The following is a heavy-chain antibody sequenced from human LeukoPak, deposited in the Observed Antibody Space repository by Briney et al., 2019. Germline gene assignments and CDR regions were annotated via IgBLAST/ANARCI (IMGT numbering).Heavy chain of an antibody. D-gene: IGHD3-22*01. CDR3: ARIYYDSGAYYRRAFDI. CDR1: GGSISTYY. J-gene: IGHJ3*02. CDR2: IYNSGST. Sequence: PSETLSLTCTVSGGSISTYYWSWIRQPPGKGLEWIAYIYNSGSTNSNPSLKSRVTISVDTSKNQFSLRLSSVTAADTAVYYCARIYYDSGAYYRRAFDIWGQGTMVIVSS. V-gene: IGHV4-59*01.